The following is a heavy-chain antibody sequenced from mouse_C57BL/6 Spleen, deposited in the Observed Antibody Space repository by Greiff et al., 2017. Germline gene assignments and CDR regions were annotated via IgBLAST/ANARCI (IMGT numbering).Heavy chain of an antibody. D-gene: IGHD1-1*01. V-gene: IGHV3-6*01. CDR2: ISYDGSN. CDR3: ARRGGFGYGFDY. J-gene: IGHJ2*01. CDR1: SYSITSGYY. Sequence: ESGPGLVKPSQSLSLTCSVTSYSITSGYYWNWIRQFPGNKLEWMGYISYDGSNNYNPSLKNRISITRDTSKNQFFLKLNSVTTEDTATYYCARRGGFGYGFDYWGQGTTLTVSS.